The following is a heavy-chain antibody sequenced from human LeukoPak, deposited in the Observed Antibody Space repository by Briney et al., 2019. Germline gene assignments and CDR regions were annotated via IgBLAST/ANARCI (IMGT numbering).Heavy chain of an antibody. J-gene: IGHJ4*02. D-gene: IGHD5-12*01. V-gene: IGHV4-59*08. Sequence: SETLSLTCTVSGDSISTYFWSWIRQPPGKGLEWIGYIYYRGSTSYNPSLKSRVTISVDTSKNQFSLKLSSVTAADTAVYYCARMTGGYDPEYYFDFWGQGTLDTVSS. CDR2: IYYRGST. CDR1: GDSISTYF. CDR3: ARMTGGYDPEYYFDF.